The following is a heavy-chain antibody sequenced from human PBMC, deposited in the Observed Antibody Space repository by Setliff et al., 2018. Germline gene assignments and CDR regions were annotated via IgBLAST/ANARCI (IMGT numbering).Heavy chain of an antibody. J-gene: IGHJ4*02. V-gene: IGHV4-59*11. CDR1: GGSISSHY. Sequence: SETLFLTCTVSGGSISSHYWSWIRQPPGKGLEWIGYIYYSGSTNYNPSLKSRVTISVDTSKNQFSLKLSSVTAADTAVYYCARGGTFRYFDFWGQGAPVTVSS. D-gene: IGHD5-12*01. CDR2: IYYSGST. CDR3: ARGGTFRYFDF.